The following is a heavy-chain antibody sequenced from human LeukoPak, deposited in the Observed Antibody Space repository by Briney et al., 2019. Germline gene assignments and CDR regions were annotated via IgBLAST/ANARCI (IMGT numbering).Heavy chain of an antibody. J-gene: IGHJ4*02. CDR2: IYYSGST. D-gene: IGHD3-10*01. V-gene: IGHV4-39*01. Sequence: SETLSLTCTVSGGSISSSSYYWGWTRQPPGKGLEWIGSIYYSGSTYYNPSLKSRVTISVDTSKNQFSLKLSSVTAADTAVYYCARITYYYGSGSYVDYWGQGTLVTVSS. CDR3: ARITYYYGSGSYVDY. CDR1: GGSISSSSYY.